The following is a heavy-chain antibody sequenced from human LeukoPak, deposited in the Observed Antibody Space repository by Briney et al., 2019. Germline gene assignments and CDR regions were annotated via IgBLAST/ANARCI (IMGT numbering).Heavy chain of an antibody. Sequence: ASVKVSCKASGYTFTSYGISWVRQAPGQGLEWMGWISAYNGNTNYAQKLQGRVTMTTDTSTSTAYMELRSLRSDDTAVYYCARDFGLGYCSSTSCYAIPQPPRLIDYWGQGTLVTVSS. CDR2: ISAYNGNT. D-gene: IGHD2-2*01. CDR1: GYTFTSYG. J-gene: IGHJ4*02. V-gene: IGHV1-18*01. CDR3: ARDFGLGYCSSTSCYAIPQPPRLIDY.